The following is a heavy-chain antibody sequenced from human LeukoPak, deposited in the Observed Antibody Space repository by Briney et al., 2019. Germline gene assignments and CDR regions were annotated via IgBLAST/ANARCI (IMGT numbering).Heavy chain of an antibody. Sequence: GGSLRLSCVASGFTFSSYAMNWARHAPGKGLVWVSRINTDGSTTNYADSEKGRFTISRDSAENPLYLQIDSLRAEDAAVYYCARGAFGAYYMDVWGKGTTVTVSS. V-gene: IGHV3-74*01. D-gene: IGHD3-16*01. CDR3: ARGAFGAYYMDV. CDR2: INTDGSTT. J-gene: IGHJ6*03. CDR1: GFTFSSYA.